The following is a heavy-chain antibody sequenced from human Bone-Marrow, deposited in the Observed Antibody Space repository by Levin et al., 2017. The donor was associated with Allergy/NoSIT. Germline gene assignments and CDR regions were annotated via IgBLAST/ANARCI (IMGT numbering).Heavy chain of an antibody. CDR3: AREGVDSGRLYLDS. CDR1: GYSFTNYD. V-gene: IGHV1-8*01. Sequence: ASVKVSCKASGYSFTNYDINWVRQATGQGLEWMGRVTPHSGNTVYAQKFQGRVTITRNTSISTVFMELSSLESEDTAVYFCAREGVDSGRLYLDSWGQGSLVIVSS. J-gene: IGHJ4*02. CDR2: VTPHSGNT. D-gene: IGHD6-19*01.